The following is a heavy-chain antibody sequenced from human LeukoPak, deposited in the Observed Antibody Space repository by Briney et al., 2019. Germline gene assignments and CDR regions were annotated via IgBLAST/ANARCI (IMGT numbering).Heavy chain of an antibody. Sequence: SQTLSLTCTVSGGSISSGGYYWSWIRQHPGKGLEWIGYIYYSGSTYYNPSLKSRVTISVDTSKNQFSLKLSSVTAADTAVYYCARLAYYYDSSGYTDYWGQGTLVTVSS. CDR1: GGSISSGGYY. V-gene: IGHV4-31*03. CDR3: ARLAYYYDSSGYTDY. D-gene: IGHD3-22*01. J-gene: IGHJ4*02. CDR2: IYYSGST.